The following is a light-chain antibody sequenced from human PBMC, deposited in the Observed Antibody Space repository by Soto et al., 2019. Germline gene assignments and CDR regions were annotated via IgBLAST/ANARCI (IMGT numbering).Light chain of an antibody. CDR2: DAS. CDR3: QQRSNWPPVT. Sequence: EIEVTQSPATLSLSPLEIATLCCRASQSVSSFLAWYQQKPGQAPRLLIYDASNRATGIPARFTGSGSGTDFTLTISSLEPEDFVVYYCQQRSNWPPVTFGQGTKVDIK. J-gene: IGKJ1*01. V-gene: IGKV3-11*01. CDR1: QSVSSF.